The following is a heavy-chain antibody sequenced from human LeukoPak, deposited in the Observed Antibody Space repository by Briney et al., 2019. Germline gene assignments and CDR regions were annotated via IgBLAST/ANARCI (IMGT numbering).Heavy chain of an antibody. CDR1: GESFSGYY. V-gene: IGHV4-34*12. CDR3: ARARNYLINY. Sequence: PSETLSLTCAVYGESFSGYYWSWIRQPPGKGLEWIGEIIHSGSTNYNPSLKSRVTISVDTSKNQSSLKLSSVTAADTAVYYCARARNYLINYWGQGTLVTVSS. J-gene: IGHJ4*02. D-gene: IGHD4-11*01. CDR2: IIHSGST.